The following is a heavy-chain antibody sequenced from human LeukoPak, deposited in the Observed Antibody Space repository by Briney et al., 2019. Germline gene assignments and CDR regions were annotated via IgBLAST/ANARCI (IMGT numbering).Heavy chain of an antibody. D-gene: IGHD6-13*01. CDR3: ARRYRNSPLDY. V-gene: IGHV5-51*01. Sequence: GESLKISCKTSGYSFTTYWIGWVRQIPGKGLEWMGIIYPGDSETRYSPSFQGQVTISADKSISTAYLQWSSLKASDTAMYYCARRYRNSPLDYWGQGTLVTVSS. CDR1: GYSFTTYW. CDR2: IYPGDSET. J-gene: IGHJ4*02.